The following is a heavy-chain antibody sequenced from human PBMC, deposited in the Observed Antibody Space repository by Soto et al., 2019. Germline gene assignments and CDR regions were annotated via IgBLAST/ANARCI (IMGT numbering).Heavy chain of an antibody. CDR2: ISGSGGGA. CDR3: AKEGASSWYFFDY. J-gene: IGHJ4*02. D-gene: IGHD6-13*01. V-gene: IGHV3-23*01. CDR1: GFTFSNYA. Sequence: EVQLLESRENLVQPGGSLRLSCAASGFTFSNYAMNWVRQPPGKGLEWVSTISGSGGGAYYADSVKGRFTISRDNSKNTLYLQMNSLRGEDTAVYYCAKEGASSWYFFDYWGQGTLVTVSS.